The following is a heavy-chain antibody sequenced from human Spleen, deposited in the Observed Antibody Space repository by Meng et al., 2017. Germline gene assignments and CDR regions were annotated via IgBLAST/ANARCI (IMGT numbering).Heavy chain of an antibody. V-gene: IGHV4-61*01. CDR2: IYFSGTT. CDR1: GGSVNVNNFY. Sequence: ESLKISCTVSGGSVNVNNFYWGWIRQPPGKGLEWIGNIYFSGTTKYNPSLKSRVTISIDTSKNQFSLMLSSVTAADTAVYYCVRDPGAFDCWGPGTLVTVSS. J-gene: IGHJ4*02. CDR3: VRDPGAFDC.